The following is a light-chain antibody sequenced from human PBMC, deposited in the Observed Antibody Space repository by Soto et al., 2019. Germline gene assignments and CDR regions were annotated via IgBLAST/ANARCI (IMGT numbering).Light chain of an antibody. V-gene: IGLV2-11*01. CDR1: SSDVGDYNY. CDR3: CSYAGSYTWV. J-gene: IGLJ3*02. CDR2: AVN. Sequence: QSALTQPRSVSGSPGQSVTISCTGTSSDVGDYNYVSWYQQHPGKAPKLLIYAVNMRPSGLPDRFSGTKSGNTASLTISGLQAEDEADYSCCSYAGSYTWVFGGGTKRTVL.